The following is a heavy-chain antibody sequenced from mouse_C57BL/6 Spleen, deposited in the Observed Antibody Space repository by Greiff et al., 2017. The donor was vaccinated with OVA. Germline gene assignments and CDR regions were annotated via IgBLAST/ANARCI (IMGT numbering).Heavy chain of an antibody. D-gene: IGHD2-1*01. Sequence: EVQGVESGGGLVKPGGSLKLSCAASGFTFSSYAMSWVRQTPEKRLEWVATISDGGSYTYYPDNVKGRFTISRDNAKNNLYLQMSHLKSEDTAMYYCAREYYGNSYYFDYWGQGTTLTVSS. V-gene: IGHV5-4*01. J-gene: IGHJ2*01. CDR1: GFTFSSYA. CDR3: AREYYGNSYYFDY. CDR2: ISDGGSYT.